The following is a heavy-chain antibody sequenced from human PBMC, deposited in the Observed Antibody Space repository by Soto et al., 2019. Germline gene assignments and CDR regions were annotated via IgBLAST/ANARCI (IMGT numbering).Heavy chain of an antibody. CDR3: ARVVDTSMAIDY. D-gene: IGHD5-18*01. J-gene: IGHJ4*02. V-gene: IGHV5-51*01. CDR2: MYLGDSDT. CDR1: GYSFTNYW. Sequence: PGESLKISWKGSGYSFTNYWIDWVRQMPGKGLEWMGIMYLGDSDTRYSPSFQGQVTIPADKSTSTAYLHWSSLKASGAAMYYCARVVDTSMAIDYWGQGTLVTVSS.